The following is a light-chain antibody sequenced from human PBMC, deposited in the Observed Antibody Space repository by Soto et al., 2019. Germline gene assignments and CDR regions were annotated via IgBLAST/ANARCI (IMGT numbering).Light chain of an antibody. Sequence: QSVLTQPPSTSGSPGQRVTISCSGSSSNIGSNIVNWYQQLPGTAPKLLIFSNNQRPSGVPDRFSASKSGTSASLAISGLQSEDEADYYCAAWDDSLNWVFGGGTKLTVL. CDR3: AAWDDSLNWV. CDR2: SNN. V-gene: IGLV1-44*01. CDR1: SSNIGSNI. J-gene: IGLJ3*02.